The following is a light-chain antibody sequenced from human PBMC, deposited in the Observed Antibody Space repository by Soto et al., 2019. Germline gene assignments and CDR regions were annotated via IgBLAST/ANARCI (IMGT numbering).Light chain of an antibody. V-gene: IGKV3D-15*01. CDR1: PSVTNY. Sequence: DIVMTQSPATLSLSPGEIATLSCRASPSVTNYLAWYQQKPGQPPRLLIYGAFNRAAGIPARFSGSGSGTEFTLTISSLQPDDFATYYCQQYDSRLGTFGPGTKVDIK. J-gene: IGKJ1*01. CDR3: QQYDSRLGT. CDR2: GAF.